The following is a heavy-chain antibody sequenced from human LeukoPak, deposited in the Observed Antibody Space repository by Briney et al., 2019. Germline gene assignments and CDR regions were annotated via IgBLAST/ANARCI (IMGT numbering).Heavy chain of an antibody. J-gene: IGHJ4*02. CDR3: AKDSGSSGWYLFDY. V-gene: IGHV3-9*01. CDR2: ISWNSGSI. Sequence: GGSLRLSCAASGFTFDDYAMHWVRQAPGKGLEWVSGISWNSGSIGYADSVKGRFTISRDNAKNSLYLQMNSLRAEDTALYYCAKDSGSSGWYLFDYWGQGTLVTVSS. CDR1: GFTFDDYA. D-gene: IGHD6-19*01.